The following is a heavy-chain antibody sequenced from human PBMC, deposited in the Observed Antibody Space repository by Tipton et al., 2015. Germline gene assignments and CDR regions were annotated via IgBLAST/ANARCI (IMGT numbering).Heavy chain of an antibody. CDR3: ARARGRHGGLFDS. Sequence: TLSLTCTVFGGSIRSSSYYWGWIRQPPGKELEWIGYIQYSGSTNYNPSLKSRVTISVDTSKTQFSLKMSSVTASDTAVYYCARARGRHGGLFDSWGQGILVTVSS. J-gene: IGHJ4*02. D-gene: IGHD4-23*01. CDR2: IQYSGST. V-gene: IGHV4-61*05. CDR1: GGSIRSSSYY.